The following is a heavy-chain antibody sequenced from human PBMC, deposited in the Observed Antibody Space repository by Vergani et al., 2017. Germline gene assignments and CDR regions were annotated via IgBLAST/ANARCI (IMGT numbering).Heavy chain of an antibody. Sequence: EVQLVESGGGLVKRGGSLRLSCAASGFTFSSYSMNWVRQAPGKGLEWVSSISSSSSYIHYSDSLKGRFTISRDNSKDTLYLQMNSLRVEDTAIYYCARDGGEYDKDALDVWGQGTKVTVTS. V-gene: IGHV3-21*04. CDR1: GFTFSSYS. D-gene: IGHD2-21*01. CDR2: ISSSSSYI. J-gene: IGHJ3*01. CDR3: ARDGGEYDKDALDV.